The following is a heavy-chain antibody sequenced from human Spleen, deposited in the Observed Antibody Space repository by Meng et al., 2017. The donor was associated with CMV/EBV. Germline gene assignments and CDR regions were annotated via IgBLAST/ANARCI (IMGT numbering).Heavy chain of an antibody. CDR3: ASSLDKYSYGWGWFDP. D-gene: IGHD5-18*01. CDR1: GSISSGGYY. Sequence: GSISSGGYYGSWIRQHPGKGLEWIGYIYYSGSTYYNPSLKSRVTISVDTSKNQFSLKLSSVTAADTAVYYCASSLDKYSYGWGWFDPWGQGTLVTVSS. V-gene: IGHV4-31*02. CDR2: IYYSGST. J-gene: IGHJ5*02.